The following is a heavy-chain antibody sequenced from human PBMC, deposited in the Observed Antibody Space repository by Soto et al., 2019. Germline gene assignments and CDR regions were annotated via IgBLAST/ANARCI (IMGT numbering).Heavy chain of an antibody. CDR3: ARDGWASYGSGRYAFDI. Sequence: QVQLVQSGAEVKKPGSSVKVSCKASGGTFSSYAISWVRQAPGQGLEWMGGIIPIFGTANYAQKFQGRVTITADESTSTAYMELGSLRSEDTAGYYCARDGWASYGSGRYAFDIWGQGTMVTVSS. V-gene: IGHV1-69*12. J-gene: IGHJ3*02. CDR2: IIPIFGTA. CDR1: GGTFSSYA. D-gene: IGHD5-18*01.